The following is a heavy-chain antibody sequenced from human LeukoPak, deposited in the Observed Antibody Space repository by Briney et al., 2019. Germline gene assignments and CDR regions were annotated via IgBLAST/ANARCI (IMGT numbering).Heavy chain of an antibody. Sequence: SETLSLTCTVSGGSISSSSYYWGWIRQPPGKGLEWIGSIYYSGSTYYNPSLKSRVTISVDTSKNQFSLKLSSVTAADTAVYYCARDSGRVSGYNYWGQGTLVTVSS. CDR2: IYYSGST. D-gene: IGHD3-22*01. CDR1: GGSISSSSYY. J-gene: IGHJ4*02. V-gene: IGHV4-39*07. CDR3: ARDSGRVSGYNY.